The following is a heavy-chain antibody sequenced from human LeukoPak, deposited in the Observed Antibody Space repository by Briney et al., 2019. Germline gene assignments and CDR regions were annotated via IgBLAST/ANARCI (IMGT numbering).Heavy chain of an antibody. J-gene: IGHJ5*02. D-gene: IGHD2-15*01. CDR3: ARGGGYCSGGSCYSTGERFDP. CDR2: INHSGRN. Sequence: PSDTLSLTCAVYGGPFSGYYWSWIRQPPGKALEWIGEINHSGRNNLNPPIKSRVTISVDTSKNQFSLKLSSVTAADTAVYYCARGGGYCSGGSCYSTGERFDPWGQGTLVTVSS. CDR1: GGPFSGYY. V-gene: IGHV4-34*01.